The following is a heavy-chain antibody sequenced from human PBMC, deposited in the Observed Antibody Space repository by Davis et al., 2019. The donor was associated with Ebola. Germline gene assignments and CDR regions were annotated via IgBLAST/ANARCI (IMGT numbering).Heavy chain of an antibody. CDR1: VYTFSNYA. Sequence: ASVKVSCKASVYTFSNYALNWVRQAPGQGLEWMGWINTDTGIPTYGQGFTGRFVFSLDTSVRTAYLQINSLQLEDTAVYYCARSKAVHDAFDIWGQGTVVTVSS. CDR3: ARSKAVHDAFDI. CDR2: INTDTGIP. D-gene: IGHD4-17*01. V-gene: IGHV7-4-1*02. J-gene: IGHJ3*02.